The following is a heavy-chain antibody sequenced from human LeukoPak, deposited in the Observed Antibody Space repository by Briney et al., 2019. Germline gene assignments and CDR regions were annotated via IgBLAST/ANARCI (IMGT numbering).Heavy chain of an antibody. CDR2: ISSSSSYI. V-gene: IGHV3-21*01. Sequence: GGSLRLSCAASGFTFSSYSMNWVRQAPGKGLEWVSSISSSSSYIYYADSVKGRFTISRDNAKNSLYLQMNSLRVEDTAVYYCAKDLFFGVTGIDYWGQGTLVSVSS. J-gene: IGHJ4*02. D-gene: IGHD3-3*01. CDR3: AKDLFFGVTGIDY. CDR1: GFTFSSYS.